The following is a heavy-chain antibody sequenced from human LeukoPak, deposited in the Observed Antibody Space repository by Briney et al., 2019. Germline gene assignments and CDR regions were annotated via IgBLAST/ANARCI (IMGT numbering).Heavy chain of an antibody. J-gene: IGHJ6*02. CDR3: VRDPVAVLNYYYCFGMDV. D-gene: IGHD6-19*01. Sequence: ASVKVSCKASGYTFTSYAMHWVRQAPGQRLEWMGWINAGNGNTKYSQKFQGRVTITRDTSASTAYMELCSLRSEDTAVYYCVRDPVAVLNYYYCFGMDVWGQGTPGTVSS. CDR1: GYTFTSYA. V-gene: IGHV1-3*01. CDR2: INAGNGNT.